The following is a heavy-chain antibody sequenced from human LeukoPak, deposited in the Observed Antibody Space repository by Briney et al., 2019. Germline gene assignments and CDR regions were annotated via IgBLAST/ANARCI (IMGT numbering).Heavy chain of an antibody. CDR3: ARERGPRFLEWLSVENWFDP. J-gene: IGHJ5*02. V-gene: IGHV4-59*11. D-gene: IGHD3-3*01. Sequence: SETLSITCTVSGGSISSHYWSWIRQPPGKGLEWIGYIYYSGSTNYNPSLKSRVTISVDTSKNQFSLKLSSVTAADTAVYYCARERGPRFLEWLSVENWFDPWGQGTLVTVSS. CDR2: IYYSGST. CDR1: GGSISSHY.